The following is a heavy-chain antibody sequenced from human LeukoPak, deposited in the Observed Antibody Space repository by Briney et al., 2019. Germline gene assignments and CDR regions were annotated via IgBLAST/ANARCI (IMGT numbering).Heavy chain of an antibody. D-gene: IGHD1-26*01. V-gene: IGHV1-8*01. CDR1: GYTFTSYD. CDR3: ARGLYSSSWYGIVGATTGYYYYYMDV. J-gene: IGHJ6*03. CDR2: MNPNSGNT. Sequence: ASVKVSCKASGYTFTSYDINWVRQATGQGLEWMGWMNPNSGNTGYAQKFQGRVTMTRNTSISTAYMELSSLRSEDTAVYYCARGLYSSSWYGIVGATTGYYYYYMDVWGKGTTVTISS.